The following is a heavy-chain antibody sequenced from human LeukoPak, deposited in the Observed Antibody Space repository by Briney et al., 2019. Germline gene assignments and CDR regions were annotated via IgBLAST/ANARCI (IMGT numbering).Heavy chain of an antibody. V-gene: IGHV4-59*12. J-gene: IGHJ5*02. Sequence: PSETLSLTCTVSGGSISSYYWSWIRQPPGQGLEWIGYIYYSGSTNYNPSLKSRVTISVDTSKNQFSLKLSSVTAADTAVYYCARGYDFCSVYYTGYNWFDPWGQGTLVTVSS. CDR3: ARGYDFCSVYYTGYNWFDP. CDR2: IYYSGST. D-gene: IGHD3-3*01. CDR1: GGSISSYY.